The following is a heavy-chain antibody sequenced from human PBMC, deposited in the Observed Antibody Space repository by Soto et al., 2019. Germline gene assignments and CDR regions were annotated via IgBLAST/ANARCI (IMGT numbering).Heavy chain of an antibody. CDR2: MNPNSGNT. J-gene: IGHJ3*02. CDR3: ARGRWYYYDSSGYYSRNAFDI. CDR1: GYTFTIYD. V-gene: IGHV1-8*01. D-gene: IGHD3-22*01. Sequence: ASVKVSCKASGYTFTIYDINCVLQSTLQWREWMGWMNPNSGNTGYAQKFQGRVTMTRNTSISTAYMELSSLRSEDTAVYYCARGRWYYYDSSGYYSRNAFDIWGQGTMVTVSS.